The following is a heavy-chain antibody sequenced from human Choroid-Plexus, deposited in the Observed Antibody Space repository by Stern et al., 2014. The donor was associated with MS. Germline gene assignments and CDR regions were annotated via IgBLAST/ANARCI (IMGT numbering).Heavy chain of an antibody. CDR2: VSYDGSNK. CDR3: AKDRHYLTYFFDH. J-gene: IGHJ5*02. V-gene: IGHV3-30*18. D-gene: IGHD2/OR15-2a*01. CDR1: GFTFGSCA. Sequence: VQLLESGGGVVQPGRPLRLSCVASGFTFGSCAMHWVRQAPGKGLEWVAGVSYDGSNKYYADSGKGRFTISRDNSQNTLYMQMSSLRPEDTAVYYCAKDRHYLTYFFDHWGQGSLVTVSS.